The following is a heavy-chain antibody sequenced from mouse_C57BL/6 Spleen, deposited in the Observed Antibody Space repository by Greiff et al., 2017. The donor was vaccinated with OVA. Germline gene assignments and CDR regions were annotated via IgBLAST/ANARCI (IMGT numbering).Heavy chain of an antibody. D-gene: IGHD2-3*01. J-gene: IGHJ1*03. Sequence: DVHLVESGGGLVKPGGSLKLSCAASGFTFSSYAMSWVRQTPEKRLEWVATISDGGSYTYYPDNVKGRFTISRDNAKNNLYLQMSHLKSEDTAMYYCARDDGYYGEDWYFDVWGTGTTVTVSS. V-gene: IGHV5-4*01. CDR3: ARDDGYYGEDWYFDV. CDR2: ISDGGSYT. CDR1: GFTFSSYA.